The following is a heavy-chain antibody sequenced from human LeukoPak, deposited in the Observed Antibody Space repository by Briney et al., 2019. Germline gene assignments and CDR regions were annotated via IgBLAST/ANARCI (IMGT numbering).Heavy chain of an antibody. CDR3: ANTMVRGVYPYY. J-gene: IGHJ4*02. Sequence: GGSLRLSCAASGFTVSSKYMSWVRQAPGKGLEWVAVIWYDGSNKYYADSVKGRFTISRDNSKNTLYLQMNSLRAEDTAVYYCANTMVRGVYPYYWGQGTLVTVSS. CDR2: IWYDGSNK. D-gene: IGHD3-10*01. V-gene: IGHV3-33*08. CDR1: GFTVSSKY.